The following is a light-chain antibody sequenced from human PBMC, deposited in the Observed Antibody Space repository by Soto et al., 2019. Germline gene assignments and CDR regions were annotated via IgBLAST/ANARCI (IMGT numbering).Light chain of an antibody. V-gene: IGLV2-8*01. CDR2: EVT. J-gene: IGLJ3*02. Sequence: QSALTQPPSASGSPGQSVTISCTGTSSDVGAYNYVSWYQQHAGKAPKLVIYEVTKRPSGVPDRFSGSKSANTASLTVSGLQAEDEADYYFTSFASSNTWVFAGGTKLTVL. CDR1: SSDVGAYNY. CDR3: TSFASSNTWV.